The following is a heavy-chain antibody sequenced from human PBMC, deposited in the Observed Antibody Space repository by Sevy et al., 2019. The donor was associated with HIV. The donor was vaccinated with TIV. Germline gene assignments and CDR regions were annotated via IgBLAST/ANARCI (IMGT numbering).Heavy chain of an antibody. J-gene: IGHJ4*02. V-gene: IGHV3-30*18. D-gene: IGHD2-8*01. CDR3: AKDGDCTKTACHSTFTYRFAY. CDR1: GFHFGGTG. Sequence: GGSLRLSCVASGFHFGGTGMHWVRRTPGKGLEWVAAITYDGRDGYYGDSVKGRFTISRDNSKSTLYLQMNCLRPEDTTIYFCAKDGDCTKTACHSTFTYRFAYWGQGAQVTASS. CDR2: ITYDGRDG.